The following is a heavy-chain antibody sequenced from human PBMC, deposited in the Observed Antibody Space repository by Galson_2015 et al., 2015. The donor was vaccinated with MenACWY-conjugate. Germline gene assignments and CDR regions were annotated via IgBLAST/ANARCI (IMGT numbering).Heavy chain of an antibody. Sequence: ALRLAGATSEFPFYSSWLAWVRQAPGTRLGWGASIQSDGTELYYRDSVRGRFTISRDNANNLLFLQINSLRPDDTAVYFCVRPIMTFGAVRSLDYWGQGTVVTVSS. CDR3: VRPIMTFGAVRSLDY. CDR2: IQSDGTEL. V-gene: IGHV3-7*01. J-gene: IGHJ4*02. CDR1: EFPFYSSW. D-gene: IGHD3-16*01.